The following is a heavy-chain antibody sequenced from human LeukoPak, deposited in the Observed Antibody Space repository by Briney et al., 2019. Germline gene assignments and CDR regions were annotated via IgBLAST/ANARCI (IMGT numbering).Heavy chain of an antibody. Sequence: SQTLSLTCTVSGGSISSGTYYWSWIRQPAGKGLEWIGRVYSSGRTNYNPSLKSRGTISVDTSKNQFSLELSSVTAADTAVYYCARDRPLWFGEFSGSDPWGQGTLVTVSS. CDR2: VYSSGRT. D-gene: IGHD3-10*01. CDR3: ARDRPLWFGEFSGSDP. CDR1: GGSISSGTYY. V-gene: IGHV4-61*02. J-gene: IGHJ5*02.